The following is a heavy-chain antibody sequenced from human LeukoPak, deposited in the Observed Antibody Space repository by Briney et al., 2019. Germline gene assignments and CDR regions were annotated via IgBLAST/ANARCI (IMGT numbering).Heavy chain of an antibody. CDR3: AKQGFGC. CDR2: ISGSADNT. V-gene: IGHV3-23*01. CDR1: GFTLSSYA. Sequence: PGGSLRRSCTASGFTLSSYAMSWVRQAPGEGLEWVSTISGSADNTNYAEAVKGRFTISRDNSKNTMYLQMNSLRAEDTAVYYCAKQGFGCWGQGTLVTVSS. J-gene: IGHJ4*02.